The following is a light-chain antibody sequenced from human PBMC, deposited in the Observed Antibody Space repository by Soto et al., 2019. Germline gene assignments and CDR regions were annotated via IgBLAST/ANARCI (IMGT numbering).Light chain of an antibody. CDR1: QSISSW. J-gene: IGKJ5*01. CDR3: QQRSNWPIT. V-gene: IGKV1-5*01. CDR2: DAS. Sequence: IQMPQYTSTLSASVGDRVTITCRASQSISSWLAWYQQKLGRAPRLLIYDASSLESGVPSRFSGSGYGTEFTLTISSLQPDDFAVYYCQQRSNWPITSCQGTLPEVK.